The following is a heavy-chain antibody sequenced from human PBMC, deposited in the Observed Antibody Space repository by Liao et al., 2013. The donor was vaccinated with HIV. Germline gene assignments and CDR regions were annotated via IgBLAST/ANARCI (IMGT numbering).Heavy chain of an antibody. CDR2: FYTSGST. CDR3: ARDRLATKVLVRXWGSE. J-gene: IGHJ6*03. CDR1: GASISSYY. Sequence: QVQLQESGPGLVKASETLSLNCNVSGASISSYYWSWIRQPAGKGLEWIGRFYTSGSTNYNPSSNESSHHSQWTRPGTSSPSKLTSVTAADAAVYYCARDRLATKVLVRXWGSEGDKG. D-gene: IGHD7-27*01. V-gene: IGHV4-4*07.